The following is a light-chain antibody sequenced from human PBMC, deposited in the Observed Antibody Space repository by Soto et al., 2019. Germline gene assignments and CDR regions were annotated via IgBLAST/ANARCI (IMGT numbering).Light chain of an antibody. J-gene: IGKJ4*01. Sequence: EIVLTQSPGTLSLSPGETATLSCRASETVDTSSLGWYQQKPGRAPSLLIYSASRRATGIPDRFDASGSATDFTLTISRREPEDFAVYYCHQYGSSPLTFGGGTKVEI. CDR3: HQYGSSPLT. CDR1: ETVDTSS. V-gene: IGKV3-20*01. CDR2: SAS.